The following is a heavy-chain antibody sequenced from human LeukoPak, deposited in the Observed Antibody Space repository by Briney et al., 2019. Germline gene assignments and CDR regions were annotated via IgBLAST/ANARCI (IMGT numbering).Heavy chain of an antibody. Sequence: ASVKASCKASGYTFTSYDINWVRQATGQGLEWMGWMNPNSGNTGYARKFQGRVTMTRNTSISTAYMELSSLRSEDTAVYYCARDFSGSYFHYGMDVWGQGTTVTVSS. CDR1: GYTFTSYD. CDR2: MNPNSGNT. J-gene: IGHJ6*02. D-gene: IGHD1-26*01. CDR3: ARDFSGSYFHYGMDV. V-gene: IGHV1-8*01.